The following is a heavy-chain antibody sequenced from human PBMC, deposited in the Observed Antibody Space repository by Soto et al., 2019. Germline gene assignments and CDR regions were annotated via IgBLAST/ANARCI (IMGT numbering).Heavy chain of an antibody. D-gene: IGHD6-19*01. CDR3: ARDDAVADNINFDH. CDR1: GYTFTTCA. Sequence: QVPLVQSGAEVKKPGASVKVSCKASGYTFTTCAIHWVRQAPGQRLEWMGWINAGNGNTKYSQKFQGRVTITTDTSASTAHMELSSLRSDDTAVYYCARDDAVADNINFDHWGQGTLVTVS. CDR2: INAGNGNT. V-gene: IGHV1-3*01. J-gene: IGHJ4*02.